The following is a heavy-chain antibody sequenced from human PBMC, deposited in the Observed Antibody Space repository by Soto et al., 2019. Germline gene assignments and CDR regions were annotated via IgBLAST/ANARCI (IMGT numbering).Heavy chain of an antibody. Sequence: SETLSLTCTVSGGSISSGGYYWSWIRQHPGKGLEWIGYIYYSGSTYYNPSLKSRVTISVDTSKNQFSLKLSSVTAADTAVYYSAREGYDSYGYLDQAWGQGTLVTVSS. V-gene: IGHV4-31*03. D-gene: IGHD5-18*01. CDR3: AREGYDSYGYLDQA. CDR2: IYYSGST. J-gene: IGHJ5*02. CDR1: GGSISSGGYY.